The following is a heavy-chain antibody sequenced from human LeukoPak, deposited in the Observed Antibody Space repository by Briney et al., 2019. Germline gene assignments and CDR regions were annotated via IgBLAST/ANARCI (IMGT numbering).Heavy chain of an antibody. D-gene: IGHD4-17*01. CDR3: ANAYQAVTDH. CDR1: GFTFSSYA. J-gene: IGHJ5*02. CDR2: ISGSGGST. Sequence: GGSLRLSCAASGFTFSSYAMSWVRQAPGKGLEWVSAISGSGGSTYYADSVKGRFTISRDNSKNTLYLQMNSLRAEDTVVYYCANAYQAVTDHWGQGTLVTVSS. V-gene: IGHV3-23*01.